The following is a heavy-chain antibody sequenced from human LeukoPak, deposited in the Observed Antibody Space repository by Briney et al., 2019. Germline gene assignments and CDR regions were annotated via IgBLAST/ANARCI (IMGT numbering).Heavy chain of an antibody. Sequence: GGSLRLSCAASGFTFSSYGMHWVRQAPGKGLEWVAFIRYDGSEKDYAESVKGRFTISRDKSKNTVYLQMNSLRDEDTAVYYCARGDYYDSSGYSIWGQGTLVTVSS. J-gene: IGHJ4*02. CDR2: IRYDGSEK. CDR1: GFTFSSYG. D-gene: IGHD3-22*01. V-gene: IGHV3-30*02. CDR3: ARGDYYDSSGYSI.